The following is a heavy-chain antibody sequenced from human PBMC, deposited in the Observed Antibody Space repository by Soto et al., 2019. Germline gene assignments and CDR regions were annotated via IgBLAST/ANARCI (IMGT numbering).Heavy chain of an antibody. Sequence: SETLSLTCTVSGGSISSYYWSWIRQPPGKGLEWIGYIYYSGSTNYNPSLKSRVTISVDTSKNQFSLKLSSVTAADTAVYYCVFYYYGDFRDAFYFWGQGTMVPV. CDR1: GGSISSYY. D-gene: IGHD4-17*01. CDR2: IYYSGST. CDR3: VFYYYGDFRDAFYF. J-gene: IGHJ3*01. V-gene: IGHV4-59*01.